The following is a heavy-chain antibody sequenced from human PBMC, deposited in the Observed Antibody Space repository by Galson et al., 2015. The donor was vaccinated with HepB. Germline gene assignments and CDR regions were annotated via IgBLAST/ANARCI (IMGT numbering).Heavy chain of an antibody. V-gene: IGHV3-23*01. CDR2: ISGSGGST. J-gene: IGHJ4*02. CDR3: ARENYYDSSGYYGDYLDY. CDR1: GFTFSSYA. Sequence: SLRLSCAASGFTFSSYAMSWVRQAPGKGLEWVSAISGSGGSTYYADSVKGRFTISRDNSKNTLYLQMNSLRAEDTAVYYCARENYYDSSGYYGDYLDYWGQGTLVTVSS. D-gene: IGHD3-22*01.